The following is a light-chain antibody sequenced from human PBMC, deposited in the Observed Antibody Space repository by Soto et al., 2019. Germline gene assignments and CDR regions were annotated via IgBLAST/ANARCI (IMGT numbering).Light chain of an antibody. Sequence: DIPLTQSPSFLSASVGDRVTITCRASQGIGSYVAWYQQNPGKAPKLLIYTASTLQSGVPSRFSGSGSGTEFTLTISSLQPEDFATYYCQQLNTYPRTFGPGTKVDIK. J-gene: IGKJ3*01. CDR2: TAS. V-gene: IGKV1-9*01. CDR1: QGIGSY. CDR3: QQLNTYPRT.